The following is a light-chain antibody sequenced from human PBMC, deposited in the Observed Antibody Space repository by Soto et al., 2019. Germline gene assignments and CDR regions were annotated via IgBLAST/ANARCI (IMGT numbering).Light chain of an antibody. CDR3: QQYNTYSWT. CDR1: QSISNY. J-gene: IGKJ1*01. Sequence: DIHMTQSPSSLSASIAYIVTITCLASQSISNYLNWYQQKPGKAPKILIYDASSLESGVPSRFSGSGSGTEFALTISSLQPDDFATYHCQQYNTYSWTFGQGTKVDIK. V-gene: IGKV1-5*01. CDR2: DAS.